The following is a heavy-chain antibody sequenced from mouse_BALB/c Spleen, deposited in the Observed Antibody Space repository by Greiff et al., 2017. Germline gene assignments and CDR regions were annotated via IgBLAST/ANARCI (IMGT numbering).Heavy chain of an antibody. J-gene: IGHJ3*01. Sequence: EVQLVESGAELVRPGALVKLSCKASGFNIKDYYMHWVKKRPEQGLEWIGWIDPENGNTIYDPKFQGKASITADTSSNTAYLQLSSLTSEDTAVYYCARVYDYDEEGFFAYWGQGTLVTVSA. CDR1: GFNIKDYY. CDR3: ARVYDYDEEGFFAY. D-gene: IGHD2-4*01. CDR2: IDPENGNT. V-gene: IGHV14-1*02.